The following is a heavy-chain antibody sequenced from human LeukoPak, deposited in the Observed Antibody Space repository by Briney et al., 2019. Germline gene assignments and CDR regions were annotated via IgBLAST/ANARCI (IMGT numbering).Heavy chain of an antibody. CDR2: IWYDGSNE. CDR3: AKDADFGYDSSGPTPEYYFDY. CDR1: GFTFSSYG. V-gene: IGHV3-33*06. J-gene: IGHJ4*02. Sequence: GGSLRLSCAASGFTFSSYGMHWVRQAPGKGLEWVAVIWYDGSNEYYADSVKGRFTISRDNSKNTLYLQMNSLRAEDTAVYYCAKDADFGYDSSGPTPEYYFDYWGQGTLVTVSS. D-gene: IGHD3-22*01.